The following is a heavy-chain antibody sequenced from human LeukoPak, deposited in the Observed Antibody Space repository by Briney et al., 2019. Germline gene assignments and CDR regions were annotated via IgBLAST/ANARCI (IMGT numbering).Heavy chain of an antibody. Sequence: PGGSLRLSCAASRLCVSYQYMNWVRQAPGKGLEWVSYISSSGSTIYYADSVKGRFTISRDNAKNSLYLQMNSLRAEDTAVYYCAELGITMIGGVWGKGTTVTISS. CDR2: ISSSGSTI. CDR3: AELGITMIGGV. V-gene: IGHV3-11*04. D-gene: IGHD3-10*02. CDR1: RLCVSYQY. J-gene: IGHJ6*04.